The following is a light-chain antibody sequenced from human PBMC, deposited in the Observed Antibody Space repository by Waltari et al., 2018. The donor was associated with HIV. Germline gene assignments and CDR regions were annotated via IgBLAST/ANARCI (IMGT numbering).Light chain of an antibody. Sequence: SFVLTQPPSVSVAPGQTARITCGGNNIGSKNVHWYQQKPGQAPVVVVHDYTDRPSGIPERFSGSNSGNTATLTISRVEAGDEADYQCQVWDTSSDHVIFGGGTKLTVL. CDR1: NIGSKN. J-gene: IGLJ2*01. CDR2: DYT. CDR3: QVWDTSSDHVI. V-gene: IGLV3-21*02.